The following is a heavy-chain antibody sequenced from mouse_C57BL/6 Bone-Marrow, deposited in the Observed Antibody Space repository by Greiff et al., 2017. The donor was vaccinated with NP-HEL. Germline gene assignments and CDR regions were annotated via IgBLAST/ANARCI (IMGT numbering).Heavy chain of an antibody. V-gene: IGHV1-55*01. J-gene: IGHJ1*03. CDR3: SQRPTVVATDWYFDV. Sequence: QVQLQQPGAELVKPGASVKMSCKASGYTFTSYWITWVKQRPGQGLEWIGDIYPGSGSTNYNEKFKSKATLTVDPSSSTAYMQLSSLTSADSAVYYCSQRPTVVATDWYFDVWGTGTTVTVSS. CDR2: IYPGSGST. CDR1: GYTFTSYW. D-gene: IGHD1-1*01.